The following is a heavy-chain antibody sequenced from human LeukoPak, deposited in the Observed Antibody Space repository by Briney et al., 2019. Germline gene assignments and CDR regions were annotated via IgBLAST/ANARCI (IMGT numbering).Heavy chain of an antibody. CDR3: ARGYCSGGSCYSYYYYDYMDV. D-gene: IGHD2-15*01. Sequence: SETLSLTCTVSGGSISSSSYYWGWIRQPPGKGLEWIGSIYYSGSTNYNPSLKSRVTISVDTSKNQFSLKLSSVTAADTAVYYCARGYCSGGSCYSYYYYDYMDVWGKGTTVTVSS. CDR2: IYYSGST. V-gene: IGHV4-39*07. J-gene: IGHJ6*03. CDR1: GGSISSSSYY.